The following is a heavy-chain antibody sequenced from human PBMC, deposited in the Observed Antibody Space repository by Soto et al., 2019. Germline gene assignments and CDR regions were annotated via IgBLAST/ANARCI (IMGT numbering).Heavy chain of an antibody. CDR3: ARGHYDFWSGYFATIDY. D-gene: IGHD3-3*01. CDR1: GGSISNYY. J-gene: IGHJ4*02. Sequence: QVQLQESGPGLVKPSETLSLTCTVSGGSISNYYWSWIRQPPGKGLEWIGYIHYSGNTKYNPSLKSRVTISSDTSKDQFSLKLTSMTAADTAGYYCARGHYDFWSGYFATIDYWGQGTLVTVSS. CDR2: IHYSGNT. V-gene: IGHV4-59*08.